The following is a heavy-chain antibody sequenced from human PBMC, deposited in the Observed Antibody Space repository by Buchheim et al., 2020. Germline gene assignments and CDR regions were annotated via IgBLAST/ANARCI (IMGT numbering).Heavy chain of an antibody. D-gene: IGHD6-13*01. Sequence: QVQLVESGGGLVKPGGSLRLSCAASGFTFSDYYMSWIRQAPGKGLEWVSYISSSGSTIYYADSVKGRFTISRDNAKNSLYLQMNSLRAEDTAVYYCAYDAQYSSSWYPTYHFYHYGMDVWGQGTT. CDR2: ISSSGSTI. V-gene: IGHV3-11*01. J-gene: IGHJ6*02. CDR3: AYDAQYSSSWYPTYHFYHYGMDV. CDR1: GFTFSDYY.